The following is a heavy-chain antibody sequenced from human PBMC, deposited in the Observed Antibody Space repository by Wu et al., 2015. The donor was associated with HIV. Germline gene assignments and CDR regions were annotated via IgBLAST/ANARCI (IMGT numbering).Heavy chain of an antibody. CDR2: IIPFFGIA. CDR1: GGTFSRNA. D-gene: IGHD2-2*01. J-gene: IGHJ3*02. CDR3: ATTNRDQLLSHGRTTGGLLAFDI. Sequence: QVQLVQSEAEVKKPGSSVKVSCKGSGGTFSRNAISWVRQAPGQGLEWMGWIIPFFGIANYAQNFQGRVTITVDDSTSTAYMQLNSLRSEDTAVFYCATTNRDQLLSHGRTTGGLLAFDIWGQGTVVTVSS. V-gene: IGHV1-69*12.